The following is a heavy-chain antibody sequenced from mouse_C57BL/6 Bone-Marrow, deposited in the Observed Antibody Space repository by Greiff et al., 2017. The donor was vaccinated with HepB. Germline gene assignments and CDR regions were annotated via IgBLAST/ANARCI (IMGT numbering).Heavy chain of an antibody. CDR3: AREFPYYYGSSYDYAMDY. Sequence: VQLQQPGAELVMPGASVKLSCKASGYTFTSYWMHWVKQRPGQGLEWIGKIDPSDSYTNYNQKFKGKSTLTVDKSSSTAYMQLSSLTSEDSAVYYCAREFPYYYGSSYDYAMDYWGQGTSVTVSS. CDR1: GYTFTSYW. D-gene: IGHD1-1*01. CDR2: IDPSDSYT. J-gene: IGHJ4*01. V-gene: IGHV1-69*01.